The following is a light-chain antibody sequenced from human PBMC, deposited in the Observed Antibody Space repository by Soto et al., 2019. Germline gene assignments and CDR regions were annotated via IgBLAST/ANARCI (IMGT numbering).Light chain of an antibody. CDR3: SSYTSISSLGV. Sequence: QSVLTQPASVSGSPGQSITISCTGTGSDVGSYKYVSWYQQHPGKAPKLMIFEVSNRPSGVSDRFSGSKSGNTASLTISGLQAEDEADYYCSSYTSISSLGVFGTGTKVTVL. CDR2: EVS. V-gene: IGLV2-14*01. CDR1: GSDVGSYKY. J-gene: IGLJ1*01.